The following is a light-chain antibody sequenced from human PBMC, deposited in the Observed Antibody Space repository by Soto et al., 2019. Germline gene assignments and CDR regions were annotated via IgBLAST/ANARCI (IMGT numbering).Light chain of an antibody. CDR2: WAS. Sequence: DIVMTQSADSLAVSLGERATINCKSSQSVLSTSNNKNYLAWYQQKPGQPPKLLIYWASTRESGVPDRFYGSGSGTDFTLTIGSLQAEDVAVYTCQQYYTTPFTFGPGTKVDI. V-gene: IGKV4-1*01. CDR1: QSVLSTSNNKNY. J-gene: IGKJ3*01. CDR3: QQYYTTPFT.